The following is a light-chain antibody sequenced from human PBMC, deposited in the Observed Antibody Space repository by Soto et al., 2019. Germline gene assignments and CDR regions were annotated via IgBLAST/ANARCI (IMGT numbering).Light chain of an antibody. J-gene: IGLJ2*01. Sequence: QSVLTQPPSVSGAPGQRVTISCTGSSSNIGAGYDVHWYQQLPGTAPKLLIHGNSNRPSGVPDRFSGSKSGTSASLAITGLQAEDEGDYYCQSYDRSLSGHVVFGGGTKLTVL. V-gene: IGLV1-40*01. CDR2: GNS. CDR3: QSYDRSLSGHVV. CDR1: SSNIGAGYD.